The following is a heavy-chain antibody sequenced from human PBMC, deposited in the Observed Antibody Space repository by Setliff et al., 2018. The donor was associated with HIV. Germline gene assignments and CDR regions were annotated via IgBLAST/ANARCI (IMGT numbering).Heavy chain of an antibody. Sequence: PWGSLRLSCAASGFSFGSNWMSWVRQAPGKGLEWVANIKQDGSDKYYVDSVKGRFIISRDNAKNSVYLQMNSLRAEDTAVYYCARIPYSDSFFDSWGQGTLVTV. D-gene: IGHD4-17*01. J-gene: IGHJ4*02. V-gene: IGHV3-7*03. CDR1: GFSFGSNW. CDR3: ARIPYSDSFFDS. CDR2: IKQDGSDK.